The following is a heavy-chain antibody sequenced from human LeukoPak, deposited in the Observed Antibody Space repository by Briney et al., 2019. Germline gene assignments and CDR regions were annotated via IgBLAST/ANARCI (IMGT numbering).Heavy chain of an antibody. Sequence: RGGSLRLSCAASGFTFSSDWISWVRQAPGKGLEWVANIKQDGGEKYYVDSVKGRFTISRDNAKNSLYLQMNSLRAEDTAVYYCERDIGGGSGSRYYYYYYMDVWRKGTTVTVSS. D-gene: IGHD3-10*01. CDR2: IKQDGGEK. V-gene: IGHV3-7*01. CDR1: GFTFSSDW. J-gene: IGHJ6*03. CDR3: ERDIGGGSGSRYYYYYYMDV.